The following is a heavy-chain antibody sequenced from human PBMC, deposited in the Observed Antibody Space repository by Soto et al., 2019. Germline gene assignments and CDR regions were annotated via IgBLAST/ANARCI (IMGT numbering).Heavy chain of an antibody. CDR2: INHRGST. V-gene: IGHV4-34*01. CDR3: ARTSKFDY. D-gene: IGHD6-6*01. J-gene: IGHJ4*02. Sequence: TSETLSLTCAVYGVSFSGYYWSWIRQPPGKGLEWIGQINHRGSTNYNPSLKSRVTISVDTSKNQFSLKLSSVTAADTAVYYCARTSKFDYWGQGTLVTVSS. CDR1: GVSFSGYY.